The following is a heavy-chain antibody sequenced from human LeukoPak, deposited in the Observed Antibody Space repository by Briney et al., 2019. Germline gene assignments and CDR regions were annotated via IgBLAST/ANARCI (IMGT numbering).Heavy chain of an antibody. V-gene: IGHV3-48*04. D-gene: IGHD6-13*01. Sequence: GSLRLSCAASGFTFSSYSMNWVRQAPGKGLEWVSYISSSSSTIYYADSVKGRFTISRDNAKNSLYLQMNSLRAEDTAVYYRARDDGEWGIAAAGGIWGQGTMVTVSS. J-gene: IGHJ3*02. CDR2: ISSSSSTI. CDR3: ARDDGEWGIAAAGGI. CDR1: GFTFSSYS.